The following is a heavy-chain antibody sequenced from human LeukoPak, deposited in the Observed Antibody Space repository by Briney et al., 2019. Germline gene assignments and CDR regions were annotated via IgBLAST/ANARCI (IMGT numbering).Heavy chain of an antibody. CDR2: TYTGGNS. D-gene: IGHD3-22*01. CDR1: GLTVSSIH. J-gene: IGHJ5*02. Sequence: GGSLRLSCAASGLTVSSIHMAWVRQAPGKGLEWVSVTYTGGNSYYADSVKGRFIISRDISKNTLYLQMNSLRDEDTAVYYCSRGVVSQGDWFDPWGQGTLVTVSS. V-gene: IGHV3-53*01. CDR3: SRGVVSQGDWFDP.